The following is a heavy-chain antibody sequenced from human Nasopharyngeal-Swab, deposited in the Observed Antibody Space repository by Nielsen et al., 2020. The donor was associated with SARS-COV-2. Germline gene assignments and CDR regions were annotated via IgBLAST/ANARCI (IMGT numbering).Heavy chain of an antibody. CDR2: ISYNGRDE. V-gene: IGHV3-30*03. CDR3: ARGGWYFDF. CDR1: GFTFRSYG. Sequence: GGSLRLSCAASGFTFRSYGMHWVRQAPGKGLDWVAVISYNGRDENYADSVKGRFTISRDNAKNSLYLQMNSLRAEDTTVYYCARGGWYFDFWGRGTLVTVSS. D-gene: IGHD3-16*01. J-gene: IGHJ2*01.